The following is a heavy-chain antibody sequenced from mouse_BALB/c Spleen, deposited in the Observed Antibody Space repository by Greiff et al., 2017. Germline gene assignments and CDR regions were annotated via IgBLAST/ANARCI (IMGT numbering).Heavy chain of an antibody. J-gene: IGHJ1*01. CDR3: TSYRYDRYFDV. CDR2: IYPGNSDT. D-gene: IGHD2-14*01. CDR1: GYTFTSYW. V-gene: IGHV1-5*01. Sequence: VQLQQSGTVLARPGASVKMSCKASGYTFTSYWMHWVKQRPGQGLEWIGAIYPGNSDTSYNQKFKGKAKLTAVTSTSTAYMELSSLTNEDSAVYYCTSYRYDRYFDVWGAGTTVTVSS.